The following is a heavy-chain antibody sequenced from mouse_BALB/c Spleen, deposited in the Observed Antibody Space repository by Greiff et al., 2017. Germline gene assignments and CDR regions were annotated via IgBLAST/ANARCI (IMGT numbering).Heavy chain of an antibody. Sequence: QVQLQQPGAELVRPGASVKLSCKASGYTFTSYWINWVKQRPGQGLEWIGNIYPSDSYTNYNQKFKDKATLTVDKSSSTAYMQLSSPTSEDSAVYYCTSGDYDGAWFAYWGQGTLVTVSA. CDR2: IYPSDSYT. CDR1: GYTFTSYW. CDR3: TSGDYDGAWFAY. D-gene: IGHD2-4*01. V-gene: IGHV1-69*02. J-gene: IGHJ3*01.